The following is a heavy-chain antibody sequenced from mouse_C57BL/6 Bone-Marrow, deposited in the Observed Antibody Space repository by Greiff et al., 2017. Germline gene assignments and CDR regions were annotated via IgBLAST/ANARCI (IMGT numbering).Heavy chain of an antibody. D-gene: IGHD2-5*01. V-gene: IGHV1-9*01. CDR1: GYTFTGYW. CDR3: ARSDYSNYYYAMDY. CDR2: IYPGGGYT. J-gene: IGHJ4*01. Sequence: QVQLQQSGAELMKPGASVKLSCKATGYTFTGYWIEWVKQRPGHGLEWIGDIYPGGGYTNYNEKFKGKATLTADQSSSTAYMQFSSLTSEYSAIYYCARSDYSNYYYAMDYWGQGTSVTVSS.